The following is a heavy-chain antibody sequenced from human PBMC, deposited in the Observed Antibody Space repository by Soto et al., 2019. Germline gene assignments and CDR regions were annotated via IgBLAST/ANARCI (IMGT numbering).Heavy chain of an antibody. D-gene: IGHD2-2*01. V-gene: IGHV3-23*03. CDR3: AKVRPLRDCTSTSCLGAFDI. CDR2: IVGDGTVT. Sequence: GGSLRLSCAASGFTFGTYAMNWVRQAPGKGLEWVSVIVGDGTVTYYADSVKGRFTISRDNSKNTLYLRMNSLRAEDTAVYYCAKVRPLRDCTSTSCLGAFDIWGQGTMVTVSS. CDR1: GFTFGTYA. J-gene: IGHJ3*02.